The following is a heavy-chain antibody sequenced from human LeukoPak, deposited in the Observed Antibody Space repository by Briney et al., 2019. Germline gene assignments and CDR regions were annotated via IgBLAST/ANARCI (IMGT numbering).Heavy chain of an antibody. V-gene: IGHV3-15*01. D-gene: IGHD2-2*01. CDR3: TTDLYGRSTSCYVADAFDI. CDR1: GFTFSNVW. CDR2: IKSKTDGGTT. J-gene: IGHJ3*02. Sequence: PGGSLRLSCAASGFTFSNVWMSWVRQAPGKGLEWVGRIKSKTDGGTTDYAAPVKGRFTISRDDSKNTLYLQMNSLKTEDTAVYYCTTDLYGRSTSCYVADAFDIWGQGTMVTVSS.